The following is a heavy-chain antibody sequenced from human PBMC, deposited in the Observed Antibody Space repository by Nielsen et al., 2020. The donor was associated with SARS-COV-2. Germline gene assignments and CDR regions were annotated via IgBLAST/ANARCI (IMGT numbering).Heavy chain of an antibody. Sequence: GGSLRLSCAASGFTFDDYAMHWVRQAPGKGLEWVSGISWNSGSIGYADSMKGRFTISRDNAKNSLYLQMNSLRAEDTALYYCASHSDYYYGMDVWGQGTTVTVSS. CDR1: GFTFDDYA. V-gene: IGHV3-9*01. J-gene: IGHJ6*02. CDR3: ASHSDYYYGMDV. CDR2: ISWNSGSI. D-gene: IGHD1-26*01.